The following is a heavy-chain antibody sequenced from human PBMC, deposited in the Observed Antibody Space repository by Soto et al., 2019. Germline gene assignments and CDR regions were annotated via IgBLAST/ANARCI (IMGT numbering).Heavy chain of an antibody. Sequence: QVQLVQSGAEVKKPGASVKVSCKASGYTFTSYGISWVRQAPGQGLEWMGWISAYNGNTNYAQKLQGRVTMTTDTSPSAAYRELRSLRSDDTAVYYCARESSSSCHDYWGQGTLVTVSA. D-gene: IGHD6-13*01. V-gene: IGHV1-18*01. CDR3: ARESSSSCHDY. CDR1: GYTFTSYG. CDR2: ISAYNGNT. J-gene: IGHJ4*02.